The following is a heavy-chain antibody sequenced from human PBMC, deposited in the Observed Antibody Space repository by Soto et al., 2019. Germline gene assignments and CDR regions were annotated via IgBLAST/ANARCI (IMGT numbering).Heavy chain of an antibody. Sequence: QVQLQESGPGLVKPSETLSLTCSVSGGSIGSYYWSWIRQPPGKGLEWIGYIYYSGSTTYNPSLKGRLTISVATSKNQFSLKLSSVTAADTAVYYCARGGWRQIDYWGQGTLVTVSS. CDR3: ARGGWRQIDY. D-gene: IGHD3-3*01. J-gene: IGHJ4*02. CDR2: IYYSGST. CDR1: GGSIGSYY. V-gene: IGHV4-59*08.